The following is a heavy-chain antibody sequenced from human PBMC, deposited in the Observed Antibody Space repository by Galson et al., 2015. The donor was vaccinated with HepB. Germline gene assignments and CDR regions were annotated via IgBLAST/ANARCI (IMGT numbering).Heavy chain of an antibody. CDR2: INPSGGRT. D-gene: IGHD2-2*01. CDR3: ATIRVGFCITTSCKADDFDI. CDR1: GYTFSTYY. V-gene: IGHV1-46*01. Sequence: SVKVSCKASGYTFSTYYIHWVRQAPAHGLEWMGIINPSGGRTNYAQKFQDRVTVTRDTSTSTVYMQLSSLRSEDTAVYYCATIRVGFCITTSCKADDFDIWGQGTMVTVSS. J-gene: IGHJ3*02.